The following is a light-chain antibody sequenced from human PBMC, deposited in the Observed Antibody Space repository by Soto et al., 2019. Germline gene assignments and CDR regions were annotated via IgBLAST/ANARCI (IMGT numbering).Light chain of an antibody. CDR1: QGISTN. CDR2: GAS. J-gene: IGKJ4*01. CDR3: QQYNNWPRAT. V-gene: IGKV3-15*01. Sequence: EIVMTQSPATLSVSPGDGATLSCRASQGISTNLAWYQQKPGQAPRLLIYGASTRAAGIPARFSGSGSGTEFNLTISSLQSEDFGVYYCQQYNNWPRATFGGGTKVDIK.